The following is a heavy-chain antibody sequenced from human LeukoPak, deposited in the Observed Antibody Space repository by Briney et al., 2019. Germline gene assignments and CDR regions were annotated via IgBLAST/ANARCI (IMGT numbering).Heavy chain of an antibody. D-gene: IGHD6-6*01. CDR1: GFTFSSYS. CDR2: ISYDGSNK. Sequence: GGSLRLSCAASGFTFSSYSMNWVRQAPGKGLEWVAVISYDGSNKYYADSVKGRFTISRDNSKNTLYLQMNSLRAEDTAVYYCARDPQARYSSSFDYWGQGTLVTVSS. V-gene: IGHV3-30*03. J-gene: IGHJ4*02. CDR3: ARDPQARYSSSFDY.